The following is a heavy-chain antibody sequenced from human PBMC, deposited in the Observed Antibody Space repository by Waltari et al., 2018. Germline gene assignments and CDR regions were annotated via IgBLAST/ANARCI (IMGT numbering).Heavy chain of an antibody. D-gene: IGHD6-6*01. CDR3: ARGRTYSSSSASDY. CDR2: INHSGST. Sequence: QVQLQQWGAGLLKPSETLSLTCAVYGGSFSGYYWSWIRQPPGKGLEWIGEINHSGSTNYNPSLKSRVTISVDTSKNQCSLKLSSVTAADTAVYYCARGRTYSSSSASDYWGQGTLVIVSS. J-gene: IGHJ4*02. CDR1: GGSFSGYY. V-gene: IGHV4-34*01.